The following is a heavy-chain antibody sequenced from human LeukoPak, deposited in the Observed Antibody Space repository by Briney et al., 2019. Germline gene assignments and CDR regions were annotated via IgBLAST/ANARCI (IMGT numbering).Heavy chain of an antibody. J-gene: IGHJ3*02. CDR3: AKEIQYSSSWLAGGAFDI. D-gene: IGHD6-13*01. V-gene: IGHV3-23*01. CDR1: GFTFSSYA. CDR2: ISGSGGST. Sequence: PGGSLRLSCAASGFTFSSYAMSWVRQAPGKGLEWVSAISGSGGSTFYPDSVKGRFTISRDNSKNTLYLQMKSLRAEDTAVYYCAKEIQYSSSWLAGGAFDIWGQGTTVTVSS.